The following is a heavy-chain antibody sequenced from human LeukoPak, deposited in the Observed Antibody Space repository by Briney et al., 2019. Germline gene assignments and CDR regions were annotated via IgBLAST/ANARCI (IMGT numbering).Heavy chain of an antibody. CDR3: ARNSPVYWNFDL. D-gene: IGHD2/OR15-2a*01. CDR2: IYYSGTT. J-gene: IGHJ2*01. CDR1: GDSVNNNHYY. Sequence: SETLSLTCTVSGDSVNNNHYYWAWIRQPPGKGLEWIGSIYYSGTTYYNPSLGSRVTMSVDTSENQLSLKLTSVSAADTALYYCARNSPVYWNFDLWDRGALVSVSS. V-gene: IGHV4-39*01.